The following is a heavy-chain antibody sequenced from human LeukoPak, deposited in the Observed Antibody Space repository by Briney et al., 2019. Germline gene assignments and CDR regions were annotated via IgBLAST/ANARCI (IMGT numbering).Heavy chain of an antibody. CDR1: GLTFSRAW. Sequence: GGSLRLSCAASGLTFSRAWMNWGRQAPGKGLEWVGRIKSRNDGGAIHYAAPVKGRFIISRDDSNNTIYLQMNSLKSEDTAVYYCTTDAVNIAGGGTGPYWGQRTLVTLSS. D-gene: IGHD2-15*01. CDR2: IKSRNDGGAI. J-gene: IGHJ4*02. V-gene: IGHV3-15*01. CDR3: TTDAVNIAGGGTGPY.